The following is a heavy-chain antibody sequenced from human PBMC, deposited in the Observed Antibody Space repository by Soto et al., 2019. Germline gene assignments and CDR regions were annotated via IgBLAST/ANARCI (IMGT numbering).Heavy chain of an antibody. J-gene: IGHJ3*02. CDR1: GVSISSGGYY. D-gene: IGHD5-12*01. CDR2: IYYSGST. Sequence: SETLSLTCTASGVSISSGGYYWSWIRQHPGKGLEWIGYIYYSGSTYYNPSLKSRVTISVDTSKNQFSLKLSSVTAADTAVYYCARALDIVATTNAFDIWGQGTMVTVSS. V-gene: IGHV4-31*03. CDR3: ARALDIVATTNAFDI.